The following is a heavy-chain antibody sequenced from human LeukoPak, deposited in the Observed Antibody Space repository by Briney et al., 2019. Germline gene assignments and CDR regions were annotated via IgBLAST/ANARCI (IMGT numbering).Heavy chain of an antibody. D-gene: IGHD1-7*01. CDR1: GFTLSSYW. CDR3: SREGSATSFDY. Sequence: GGSLRLSCAASGFTLSSYWRHWVRQAPGKGLVWVSRINSDVSSTSYADSVKGRFTISRDNAKNTLYLQMNSLRAEDTAVYYCSREGSATSFDYWGQGTLVTVSS. CDR2: INSDVSST. V-gene: IGHV3-74*01. J-gene: IGHJ4*02.